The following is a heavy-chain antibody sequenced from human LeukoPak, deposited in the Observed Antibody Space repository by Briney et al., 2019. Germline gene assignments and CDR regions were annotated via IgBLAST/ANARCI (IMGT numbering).Heavy chain of an antibody. CDR2: ISSSGTTI. CDR1: GFSIRSYE. D-gene: IGHD1-7*01. J-gene: IGHJ6*03. Sequence: GGSLRLSCAASGFSIRSYEMNWVRQAPGKGLEWVSYISSSGTTIYYADSVKGRFTISRDSAKNSLYLQMNSLRAEDTAVYYCARVELAPYYYYMDVWGKGTTVTVSS. CDR3: ARVELAPYYYYMDV. V-gene: IGHV3-48*03.